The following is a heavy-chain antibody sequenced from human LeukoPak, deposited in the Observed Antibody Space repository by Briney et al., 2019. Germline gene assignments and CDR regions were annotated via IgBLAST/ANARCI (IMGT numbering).Heavy chain of an antibody. J-gene: IGHJ6*03. Sequence: GGSLRLSCAASGFTFSNYWMNWVCQAPGKGLEWVANIKQDGSDKYYVDSVKGRFTISRDNAKNSLYLQMNSLRAEDTAVYYCAREKGNYDGYYNYYMDVWGKGTTVTVSS. CDR2: IKQDGSDK. V-gene: IGHV3-7*01. CDR1: GFTFSNYW. D-gene: IGHD4-11*01. CDR3: AREKGNYDGYYNYYMDV.